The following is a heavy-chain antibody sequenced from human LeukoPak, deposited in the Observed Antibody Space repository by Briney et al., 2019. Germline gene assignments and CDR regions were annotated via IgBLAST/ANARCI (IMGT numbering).Heavy chain of an antibody. Sequence: GGSLRLSCAASGFTFSSYAMSWVRQAPGKGLEWVSGISGSGGTYYADSVKGRFTISRDNSKNTLYLQMNSRRVEDTAVYYCAKDRVGTAMVVGDFDYWGQGTLVTVSS. D-gene: IGHD5-18*01. J-gene: IGHJ4*02. CDR2: ISGSGGT. CDR1: GFTFSSYA. CDR3: AKDRVGTAMVVGDFDY. V-gene: IGHV3-23*01.